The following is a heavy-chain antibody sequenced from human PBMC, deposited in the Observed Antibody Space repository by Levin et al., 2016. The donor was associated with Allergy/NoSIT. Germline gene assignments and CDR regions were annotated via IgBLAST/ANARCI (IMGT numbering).Heavy chain of an antibody. D-gene: IGHD3-22*01. J-gene: IGHJ4*02. CDR3: ARGRPGYDSSGYPHH. V-gene: IGHV4-59*01. CDR1: GGSISGDY. Sequence: SETLSLTCNVSGGSISGDYWHWVRQTPGKKLEWIGYIYYNGNTKYNPSLKGRVSISIDTSKTHFSLMLNSVTAADTAVYYCARGRPGYDSSGYPHHWGQGRVVTVSS. CDR2: IYYNGNT.